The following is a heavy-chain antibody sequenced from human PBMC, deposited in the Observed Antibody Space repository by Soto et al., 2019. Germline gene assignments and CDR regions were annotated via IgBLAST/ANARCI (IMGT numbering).Heavy chain of an antibody. Sequence: QVQLVQSGAEVKKPGASVKVTCKACGYTFTSCGISWVRQAHGLGLEWMGWISAYNGNTNYAQKLQGRVTMTTDTSTSTAYMELRSLRSDDTAVYYCARVDDLSSGWYFFDIWGQGTMVTVSS. D-gene: IGHD6-19*01. J-gene: IGHJ3*02. CDR3: ARVDDLSSGWYFFDI. V-gene: IGHV1-18*01. CDR1: GYTFTSCG. CDR2: ISAYNGNT.